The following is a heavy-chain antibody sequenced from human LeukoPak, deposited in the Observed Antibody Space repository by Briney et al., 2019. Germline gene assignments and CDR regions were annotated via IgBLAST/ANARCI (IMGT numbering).Heavy chain of an antibody. CDR1: GGSISSYY. J-gene: IGHJ4*02. Sequence: SETLSLTCTVSGGSISSYYWSWTRQPPGKGLEWIGSVYYSGSTNYNPSLKSRVTISVDTSKNQFSLKLSSVTAADTAMYYCARSTSLYSSLLGWGQGTLVTVSS. CDR2: VYYSGST. CDR3: ARSTSLYSSLLG. V-gene: IGHV4-59*01. D-gene: IGHD6-13*01.